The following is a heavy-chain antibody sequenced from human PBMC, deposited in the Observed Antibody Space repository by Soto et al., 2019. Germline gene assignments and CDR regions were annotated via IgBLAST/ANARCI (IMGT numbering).Heavy chain of an antibody. J-gene: IGHJ3*02. V-gene: IGHV3-30-3*01. D-gene: IGHD3-9*01. CDR2: ISYDGSNK. CDR3: ARIYFDRNDAFDI. Sequence: QVQLVESGGGVVQPGRSLRLSCAASGFTFSSYAMHWVRQAPGKGLEWVAVISYDGSNKYYADSVKGRFTISRDNSKNTLYLQMNSLRAEDTAVYYCARIYFDRNDAFDIWGQGTMVTVSS. CDR1: GFTFSSYA.